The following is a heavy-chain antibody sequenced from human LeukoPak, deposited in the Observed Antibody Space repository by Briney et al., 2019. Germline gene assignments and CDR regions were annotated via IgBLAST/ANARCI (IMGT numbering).Heavy chain of an antibody. V-gene: IGHV3-7*01. J-gene: IGHJ4*02. CDR1: GFTFSSSW. Sequence: GGSLRLSCSASGFTFSSSWMSWVRQAPGKGRDGVANIKEDGSVTQYVASVKGRFTISRDNGKNSLYLQMNSLRVEDTAVYYCAREVLGPTDNWGQGTLVTVSS. CDR2: IKEDGSVT. CDR3: AREVLGPTDN.